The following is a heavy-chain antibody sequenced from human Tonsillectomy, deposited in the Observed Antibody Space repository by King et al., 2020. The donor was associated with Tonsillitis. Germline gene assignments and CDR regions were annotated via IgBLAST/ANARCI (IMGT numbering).Heavy chain of an antibody. CDR2: IKPDSGGT. V-gene: IGHV1-2*02. D-gene: IGHD2-15*01. CDR3: TRETGGWRAFDY. CDR1: GYSFTEYS. Sequence: VQLVESGAEVKKPGVSVKLSCRASGYSFTEYSIHWVRQAPGQGLEWMGWIKPDSGGTNYAHKFDDRVTMTRDTSISTAYMELTGLRSDDTAVYYCTRETGGWRAFDYWGQGALAT. J-gene: IGHJ4*02.